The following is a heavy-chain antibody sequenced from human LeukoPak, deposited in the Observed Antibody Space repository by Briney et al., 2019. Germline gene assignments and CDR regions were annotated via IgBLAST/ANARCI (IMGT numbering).Heavy chain of an antibody. Sequence: SETLSLTCAVYGGSFSGYYWSWIRQPPGKGLEWIGYIYYSGSTNYNPSLKSRVTISIDTSKNQFSLKLSSVTAADTAVYYCARDLVTVAKGFDIWGQGTMVSVSS. D-gene: IGHD4-17*01. V-gene: IGHV4-59*01. CDR3: ARDLVTVAKGFDI. CDR2: IYYSGST. J-gene: IGHJ3*02. CDR1: GGSFSGYY.